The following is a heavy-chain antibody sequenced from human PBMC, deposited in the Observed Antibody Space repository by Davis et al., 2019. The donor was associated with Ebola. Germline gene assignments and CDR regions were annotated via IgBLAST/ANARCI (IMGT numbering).Heavy chain of an antibody. CDR1: SYTFISYG. CDR3: ALDRGYSSIMGVNYCSYDMDV. V-gene: IGHV1-18*01. CDR2: TSAFRGIT. Sequence: AASLKVSCNPSSYTFISYGVSWVRQAPGQGLEWVGGTSAFRGITNYAQKFQGRVTMTTETYTSTAFMELRSLTSDDTAVYYCALDRGYSSIMGVNYCSYDMDVWGKGTTVTVSS. J-gene: IGHJ6*03. D-gene: IGHD5-18*01.